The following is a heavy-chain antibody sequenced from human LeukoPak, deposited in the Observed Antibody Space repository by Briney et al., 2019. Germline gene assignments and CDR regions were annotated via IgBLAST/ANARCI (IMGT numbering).Heavy chain of an antibody. D-gene: IGHD3-22*01. CDR3: ARDGAYDSSGYYHVDY. V-gene: IGHV3-7*01. Sequence: PGGSLRLSCAASGFTFSSYWMSWVRQAPGKGLEWVANIKQDGSEKYYVDSVKGRFTISRDNAKNSLYLQMNSLRAEDTAVYYCARDGAYDSSGYYHVDYWGQGTLVTVSS. J-gene: IGHJ4*02. CDR2: IKQDGSEK. CDR1: GFTFSSYW.